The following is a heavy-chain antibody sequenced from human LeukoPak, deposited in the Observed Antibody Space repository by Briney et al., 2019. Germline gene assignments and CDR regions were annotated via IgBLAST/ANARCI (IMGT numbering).Heavy chain of an antibody. J-gene: IGHJ3*02. CDR2: ISASGVST. Sequence: GGSLRLSCAASGFTFSSYAMSWVRQAPGKGLEWVSAISASGVSTYYADSVKGRFTISRDNSKNTLYLQMNSLRAEDTAVYYCAKMSWGGTSYYDFGIWGQGTMVTVSS. V-gene: IGHV3-23*01. CDR3: AKMSWGGTSYYDFGI. D-gene: IGHD3-3*01. CDR1: GFTFSSYA.